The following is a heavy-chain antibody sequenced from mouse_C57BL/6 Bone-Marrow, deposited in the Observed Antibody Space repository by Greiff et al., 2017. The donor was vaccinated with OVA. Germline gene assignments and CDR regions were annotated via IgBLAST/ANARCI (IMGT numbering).Heavy chain of an antibody. CDR1: GYTFTSYG. J-gene: IGHJ4*01. CDR2: IYPRSGNT. Sequence: VKQSCKASGYTFTSYGISWVKQRTGQGLEWIGEIYPRSGNTYYNEKFKGKATLTADKSSSTAYMELRSLTSEDSAVYFCARSGDYGAMDYWGQGTSVTVSS. D-gene: IGHD2-4*01. V-gene: IGHV1-81*01. CDR3: ARSGDYGAMDY.